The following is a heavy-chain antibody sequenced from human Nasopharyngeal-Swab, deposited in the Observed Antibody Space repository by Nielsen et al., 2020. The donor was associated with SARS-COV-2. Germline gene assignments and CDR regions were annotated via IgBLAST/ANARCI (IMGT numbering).Heavy chain of an antibody. J-gene: IGHJ3*02. D-gene: IGHD2-8*01. CDR3: ARDKCMEGPTCDAFDI. Sequence: LSLTCAASGFTFSSLGMHWVRQAPGKGLEWVAVISYDGSDEYFAHSVKGRFTISRDNAKNTVSLQMNSLRVEDTAVYYCARDKCMEGPTCDAFDIWGQGTMVTVSS. V-gene: IGHV3-30*03. CDR1: GFTFSSLG. CDR2: ISYDGSDE.